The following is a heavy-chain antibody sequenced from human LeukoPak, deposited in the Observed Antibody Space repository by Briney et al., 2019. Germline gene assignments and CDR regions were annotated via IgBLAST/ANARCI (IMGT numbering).Heavy chain of an antibody. V-gene: IGHV3-30*03. Sequence: GGSLRLSCAASGFTFDDYDMSWVRQAPGKGLEWVAVISYDGSNKYYADSVKGRFTISRDNSKNTLYLQMNSLRAEDTAVYYCASSSSGWYGLDYYYMDVWGKGTTVTVSS. J-gene: IGHJ6*03. CDR1: GFTFDDYD. CDR3: ASSSSGWYGLDYYYMDV. D-gene: IGHD6-19*01. CDR2: ISYDGSNK.